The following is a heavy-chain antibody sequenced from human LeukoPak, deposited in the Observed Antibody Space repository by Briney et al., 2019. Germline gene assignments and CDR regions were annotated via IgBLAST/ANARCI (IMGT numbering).Heavy chain of an antibody. Sequence: ASVKVSCKVSGYTLTELSMHWVRQAPGKGLEWMGGFDPEDGETIYAQKFQGRVTMTTDTSTSTAYMELRSLRSDDTAVYYCARASESGWREFDYWGQGTLVTVSS. CDR1: GYTLTELS. D-gene: IGHD6-19*01. V-gene: IGHV1-24*01. CDR2: FDPEDGET. J-gene: IGHJ4*02. CDR3: ARASESGWREFDY.